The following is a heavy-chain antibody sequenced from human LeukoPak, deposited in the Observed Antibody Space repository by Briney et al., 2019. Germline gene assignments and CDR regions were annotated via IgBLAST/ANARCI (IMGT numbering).Heavy chain of an antibody. CDR3: ARDHGDYPTIYYYYGMDV. V-gene: IGHV3-48*01. D-gene: IGHD4-17*01. J-gene: IGHJ6*02. Sequence: GGSLRLSCAASGFTFSSYAMSWVRQAPGKGLEWVSYISSSSSTIYYADSVKGRFTISRDNAKNSLYLQMNSLRAEDTAVYYCARDHGDYPTIYYYYGMDVWGQGTTVTVSS. CDR2: ISSSSSTI. CDR1: GFTFSSYA.